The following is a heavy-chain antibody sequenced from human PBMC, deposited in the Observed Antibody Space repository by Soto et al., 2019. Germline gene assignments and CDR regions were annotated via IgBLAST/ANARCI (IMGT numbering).Heavy chain of an antibody. D-gene: IGHD4-17*01. V-gene: IGHV4-30-4*01. CDR2: IYYSGNT. J-gene: IGHJ5*02. CDR1: GGSITTGDYY. Sequence: LSLTCTVSGGSITTGDYYWNWIRQPPGKGLERIGYIYYSGNTYYNPSLKSRLTISLDPSKNQFSLKLSSVTAADTVVYYCARVNDYGGPEIGFDPWGQGTLVTVSS. CDR3: ARVNDYGGPEIGFDP.